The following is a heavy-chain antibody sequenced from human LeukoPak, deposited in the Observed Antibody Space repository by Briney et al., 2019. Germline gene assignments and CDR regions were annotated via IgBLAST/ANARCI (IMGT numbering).Heavy chain of an antibody. D-gene: IGHD4-17*01. CDR2: ISSSSYI. CDR3: ARESGDRTVTTPLLYWYFDL. CDR1: GFTFSSYS. J-gene: IGHJ2*01. V-gene: IGHV3-21*01. Sequence: PGGSLRLSCAASGFTFSSYSMNWVRQAPGKGLEWVSSISSSSYIYYADSVKGRFTISRDNAKNSLYLQMNSLRAEDTAVYYCARESGDRTVTTPLLYWYFDLWGRGTLVTVSS.